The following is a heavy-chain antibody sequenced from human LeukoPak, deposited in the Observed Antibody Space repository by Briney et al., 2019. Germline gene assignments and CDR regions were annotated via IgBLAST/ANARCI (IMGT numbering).Heavy chain of an antibody. CDR2: ISSSSSSI. D-gene: IGHD1-20*01. J-gene: IGHJ4*02. V-gene: IGHV3-48*03. CDR3: ARDFAYNWNYVDY. CDR1: GFSFSSHE. Sequence: GGSLRLSCAASGFSFSSHEMNWVRQAPGKGLEWVSYISSSSSSIYYADSVKGRFTISRDNAKSSLYLQMNSLRAEDTAVYYCARDFAYNWNYVDYWGQGTLVTVSS.